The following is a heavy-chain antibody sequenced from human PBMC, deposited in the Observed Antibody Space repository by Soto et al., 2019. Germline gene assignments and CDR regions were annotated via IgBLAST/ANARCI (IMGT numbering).Heavy chain of an antibody. D-gene: IGHD2-8*02. Sequence: EVQLVESGGGLVQPGGSLRLSCAASGFTFGAYDMHWVRQPTGKGLEWVSAIGTQHDTYYPDSVKGRFTISRENAKNSLYLQMNSLRTGDTAVYYCARQASYWHGGGGWFDPWGQGTLVTVSS. CDR2: IGTQHDT. CDR3: ARQASYWHGGGGWFDP. V-gene: IGHV3-13*01. J-gene: IGHJ5*02. CDR1: GFTFGAYD.